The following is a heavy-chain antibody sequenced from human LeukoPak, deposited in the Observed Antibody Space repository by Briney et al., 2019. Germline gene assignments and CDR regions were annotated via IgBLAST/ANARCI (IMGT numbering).Heavy chain of an antibody. J-gene: IGHJ6*03. CDR3: ARGGKGLLRFYMDV. Sequence: SETLSLTCTVSGGSITSYYWSWIRQPPGKGLEWIGYIYYSGSTNYNPSPKSRVTISVDTSKNQFSLKLSSVTAADTAVYYCARGGKGLLRFYMDVWGKGTTVTVSS. D-gene: IGHD3-3*01. CDR2: IYYSGST. V-gene: IGHV4-59*01. CDR1: GGSITSYY.